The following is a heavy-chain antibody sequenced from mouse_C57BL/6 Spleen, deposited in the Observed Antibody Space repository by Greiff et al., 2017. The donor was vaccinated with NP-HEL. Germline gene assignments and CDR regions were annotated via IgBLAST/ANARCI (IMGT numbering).Heavy chain of an antibody. D-gene: IGHD1-1*01. J-gene: IGHJ4*01. CDR2: IYPGDVDP. Sequence: QVQLPPSGAELVKPGASVKISCKASGYAFSSYWMNWVTQRPGKGLEWIGQIYPGDVDPNSNGKFTGQAPLPAANSSRTAYMQLSSLTSEDSAVYFCARRGYYYGSSGAMDHWGQGTSVTVSS. CDR1: GYAFSSYW. CDR3: ARRGYYYGSSGAMDH. V-gene: IGHV1-80*01.